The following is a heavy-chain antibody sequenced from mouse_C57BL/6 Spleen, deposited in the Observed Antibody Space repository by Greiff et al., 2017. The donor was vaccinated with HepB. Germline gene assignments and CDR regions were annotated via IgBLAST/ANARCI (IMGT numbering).Heavy chain of an antibody. Sequence: EVMLVESGGGLVKPGGSLKLSCAASGFTFSSYAMSWVRQTPEKRLEWVATISDGGSYTYYPDNVKGRFTISRDNAKNNLYLQMSHLKSEETAMYDGASDGASNFLAYWGQGTLVTVSA. D-gene: IGHD2-5*01. CDR1: GFTFSSYA. J-gene: IGHJ3*01. CDR2: ISDGGSYT. CDR3: ASDGASNFLAY. V-gene: IGHV5-4*03.